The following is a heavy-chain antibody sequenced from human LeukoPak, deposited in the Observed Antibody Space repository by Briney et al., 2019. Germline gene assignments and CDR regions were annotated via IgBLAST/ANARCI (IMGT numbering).Heavy chain of an antibody. Sequence: SGGSLRLSCAASGFSFSNYWMHWVRQAPGKGLLWVSQINPDGSITKYADSVKGRFTISRDNAKNTLYLQMNSLRAEDTAIYYCAQRGQDYWGQGTLVTVSS. CDR2: INPDGSIT. J-gene: IGHJ4*02. CDR3: AQRGQDY. D-gene: IGHD6-25*01. V-gene: IGHV3-74*01. CDR1: GFSFSNYW.